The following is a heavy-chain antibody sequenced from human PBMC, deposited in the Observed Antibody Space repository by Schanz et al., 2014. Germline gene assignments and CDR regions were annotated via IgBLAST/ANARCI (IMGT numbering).Heavy chain of an antibody. V-gene: IGHV3-66*01. CDR2: TYLGGNT. CDR1: GFSISDHT. J-gene: IGHJ4*02. Sequence: EVQLVESGGGLVQPGGSLRLSCAASGFSISDHTMRWDRQAPGKGLETVSVTYLGGNTDYADSVKGRFTISSDDSKNTLHLQMNSLRSEDTAIYLCAGDQASTHWGQGTPVTVSS. CDR3: AGDQASTH.